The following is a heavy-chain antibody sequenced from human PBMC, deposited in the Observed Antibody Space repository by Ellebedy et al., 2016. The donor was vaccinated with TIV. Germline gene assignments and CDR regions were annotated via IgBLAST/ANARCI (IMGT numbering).Heavy chain of an antibody. V-gene: IGHV3-49*03. CDR3: SREGPDDPNDH. J-gene: IGHJ5*02. CDR2: IRSKANGGTT. Sequence: GESLKISXTASGLTFGDYAISWFRQAPGKGLEWVGFIRSKANGGTTEYATSVRGRFTIFRDDSKSIAYLQMNSLKVEDTGVYYCSREGPDDPNDHWGQGTLVTVSS. D-gene: IGHD2-2*01. CDR1: GLTFGDYA.